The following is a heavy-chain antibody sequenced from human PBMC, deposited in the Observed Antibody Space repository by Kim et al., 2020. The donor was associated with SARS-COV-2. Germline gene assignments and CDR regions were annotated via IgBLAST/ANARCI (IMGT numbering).Heavy chain of an antibody. D-gene: IGHD3-10*01. CDR2: ISAYNGNT. V-gene: IGHV1-18*01. CDR1: GYTFTSYG. J-gene: IGHJ6*02. CDR3: ARDVKLLWFGESAGYYGMDV. Sequence: ASVKVSCKASGYTFTSYGISWVRQAPGQGLEWMGWISAYNGNTNYAQKLQGRVTMTTDTSTSTAYMELRSLRSDDTAVYYCARDVKLLWFGESAGYYGMDVWGQGTTVTVSS.